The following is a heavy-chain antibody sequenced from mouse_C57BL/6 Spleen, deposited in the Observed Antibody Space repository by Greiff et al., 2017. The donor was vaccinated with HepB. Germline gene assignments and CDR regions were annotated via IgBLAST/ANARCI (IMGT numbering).Heavy chain of an antibody. D-gene: IGHD2-13*01. CDR3: ARMTTDAYYYAMDY. Sequence: VQLQQSGAELARPGASVKLSCKASGYTFTSYGISWVKQRTGQGLEWIGEIYPRSGNTYYNEKFKGKATLTADKSSSTAYMELRSLTSEDSAVYFCARMTTDAYYYAMDYWGQGTSVTVSS. V-gene: IGHV1-81*01. J-gene: IGHJ4*01. CDR2: IYPRSGNT. CDR1: GYTFTSYG.